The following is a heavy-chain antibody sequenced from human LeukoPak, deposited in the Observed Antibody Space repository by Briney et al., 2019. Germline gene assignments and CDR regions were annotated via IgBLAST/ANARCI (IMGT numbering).Heavy chain of an antibody. CDR3: AKDWVVRGVMYFDY. CDR1: GFTFSSYG. D-gene: IGHD3-10*01. J-gene: IGHJ4*02. CDR2: ISYDGSNK. Sequence: GRSLRLSCAASGFTFSSYGMHWVRQAPGKGLEWVAVISYDGSNKYYADSVKGRFTISRDNSKNTLYLQMNSLRAEDTAVYYCAKDWVVRGVMYFDYWGQGTLVTVSS. V-gene: IGHV3-30*18.